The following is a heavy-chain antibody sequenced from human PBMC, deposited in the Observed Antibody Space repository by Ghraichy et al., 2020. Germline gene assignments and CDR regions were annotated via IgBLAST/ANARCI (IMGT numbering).Heavy chain of an antibody. D-gene: IGHD5-18*01. CDR3: ARDREGYGDAFDI. J-gene: IGHJ3*02. CDR1: GGSISTYY. V-gene: IGHV4-59*01. CDR2: IYYSGST. Sequence: SETLSLTCTVSGGSISTYYWSWIRQPPGKGLEWIGYIYYSGSTNYNPSLTSRVTISLDTSKNQFSLKLSSVTAADTAVYYCARDREGYGDAFDIWGQGTMVTVSS.